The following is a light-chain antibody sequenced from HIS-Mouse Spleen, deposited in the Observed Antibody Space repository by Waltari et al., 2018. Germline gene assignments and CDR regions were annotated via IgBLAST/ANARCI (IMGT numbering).Light chain of an antibody. CDR3: CSYAGSSTLV. Sequence: QSALTQPASVSGSPGQSITISCTGTSSAVGSYNLVSWYQQHPGKAPKLMIYEGSKRPSGVSNRFSGSKSGNTASLTISGLHAEDEADYYCCSYAGSSTLVFGGGTKLTVL. CDR2: EGS. V-gene: IGLV2-23*01. CDR1: SSAVGSYNL. J-gene: IGLJ2*01.